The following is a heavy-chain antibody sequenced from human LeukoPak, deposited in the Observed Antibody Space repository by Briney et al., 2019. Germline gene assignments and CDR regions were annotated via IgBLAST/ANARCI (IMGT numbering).Heavy chain of an antibody. CDR1: GGSVSSAGYY. D-gene: IGHD3-9*01. CDR2: IHYRGST. Sequence: PSETLSITCTVSGGSVSSAGYYWSWIRQPPGKGLEFIGYIHYRGSTNYNPSLKSRVTISVDTSKNQFSLKLSSVTAADTAVYYCARGSTLYYDILTGYYTPGPFDIWGQGTMFTVSS. CDR3: ARGSTLYYDILTGYYTPGPFDI. V-gene: IGHV4-61*08. J-gene: IGHJ3*02.